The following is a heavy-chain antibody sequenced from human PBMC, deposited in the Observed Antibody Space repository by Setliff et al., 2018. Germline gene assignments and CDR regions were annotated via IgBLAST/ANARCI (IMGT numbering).Heavy chain of an antibody. Sequence: ASVKVSCKSSGGTFSSSGITWVRQAPGQGLEWMGWIFPKTGNTNYAQKLQGRVAMTTDTSTSTAYMELRSLRSDDSAVYYCARINFYVSSGHYYAPDYWGQGTLVTVSS. CDR1: GGTFSSSG. CDR2: IFPKTGNT. D-gene: IGHD3-22*01. V-gene: IGHV1-18*01. J-gene: IGHJ4*02. CDR3: ARINFYVSSGHYYAPDY.